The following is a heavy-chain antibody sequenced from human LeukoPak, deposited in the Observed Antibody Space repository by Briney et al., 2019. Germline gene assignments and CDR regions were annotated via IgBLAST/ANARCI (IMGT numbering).Heavy chain of an antibody. Sequence: GGSLRHSCAASGFTFSSYAMSWVRQAPGKGLEWVSAISGSGGSTYYADSVKGRFTISRDNSKNTLYLQMNSLRAEDTAVYYCAKDHASSGWYAYYFDYWGQGTLVTVSS. V-gene: IGHV3-23*01. CDR1: GFTFSSYA. J-gene: IGHJ4*02. CDR2: ISGSGGST. D-gene: IGHD6-19*01. CDR3: AKDHASSGWYAYYFDY.